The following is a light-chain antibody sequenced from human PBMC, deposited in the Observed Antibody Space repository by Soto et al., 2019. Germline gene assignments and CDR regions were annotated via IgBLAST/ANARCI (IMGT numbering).Light chain of an antibody. J-gene: IGKJ1*01. Sequence: EIVMTQFPATLSVSPGERATLSCRASQSLSDNLAWYQQRPGQSPRLLIYRASTRATGLPARFSAHGSETEFTLTLSSLQSEDFAIYYCHQYSIWPPWTFGPRTKVEIK. CDR1: QSLSDN. CDR2: RAS. CDR3: HQYSIWPPWT. V-gene: IGKV3-15*01.